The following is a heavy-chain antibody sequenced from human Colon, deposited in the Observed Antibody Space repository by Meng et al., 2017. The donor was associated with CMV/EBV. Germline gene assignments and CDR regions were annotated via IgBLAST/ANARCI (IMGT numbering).Heavy chain of an antibody. CDR3: ARFQNCGGDCPFDF. V-gene: IGHV3-23*01. J-gene: IGHJ4*02. CDR1: GIICSSYA. Sequence: ASGIICSSYAMSWVRQAPGKGLEWVSSISGSARGTYYADSVKGRFTISRDNSKNTLFLKMNSLRAEDTAVYYCARFQNCGGDCPFDFWGQGTLVTVSS. CDR2: ISGSARGT. D-gene: IGHD2-21*02.